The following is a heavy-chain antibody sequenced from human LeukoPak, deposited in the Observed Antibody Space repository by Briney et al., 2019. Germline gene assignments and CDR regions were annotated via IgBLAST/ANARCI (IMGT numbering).Heavy chain of an antibody. CDR1: GFTFSSYA. CDR2: ISYDGSNK. J-gene: IGHJ4*02. CDR3: AGSLAYCGGDCRIGDY. Sequence: GRSLRLSCAASGFTFSSYAMHWVRQAPGKGLEWVAVISYDGSNKYYADSVKGRFTISRDNSKNTLYLQMNSLRAEDTAVYYCAGSLAYCGGDCRIGDYWGQGTLVTVSS. V-gene: IGHV3-30-3*01. D-gene: IGHD2-21*02.